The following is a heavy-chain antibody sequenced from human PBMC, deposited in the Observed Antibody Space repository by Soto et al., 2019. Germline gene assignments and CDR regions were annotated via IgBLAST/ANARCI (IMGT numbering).Heavy chain of an antibody. CDR3: AHRRCSSTSCYGSDAFDI. V-gene: IGHV2-5*02. D-gene: IGHD2-2*01. CDR2: IYWDDDK. Sequence: ESGPTLVNPTQTLTLTCTFSGFSLSTSGVGVGWIRQPPGKALEWLALIYWDDDKRYSPSLKSRLTITKDTSKNQVVLTMTNMDPVDTATYYCAHRRCSSTSCYGSDAFDIWGQGTMVTVSS. J-gene: IGHJ3*02. CDR1: GFSLSTSGVG.